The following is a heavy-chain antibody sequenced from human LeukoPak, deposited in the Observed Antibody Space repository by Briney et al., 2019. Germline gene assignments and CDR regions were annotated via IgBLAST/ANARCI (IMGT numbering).Heavy chain of an antibody. CDR3: ARAGVAAYQLLSIYYYYGMDV. Sequence: ASVKVSCKASGYTFTGYYMHWVRQAPGQGLEWMGWINPNSGGTNYAQKFQGRVTMTRDTSISPPYMELGRLRSDDTAVYYSARAGVAAYQLLSIYYYYGMDVWGQGTTVTVSS. CDR2: INPNSGGT. V-gene: IGHV1-2*02. D-gene: IGHD2-2*01. CDR1: GYTFTGYY. J-gene: IGHJ6*02.